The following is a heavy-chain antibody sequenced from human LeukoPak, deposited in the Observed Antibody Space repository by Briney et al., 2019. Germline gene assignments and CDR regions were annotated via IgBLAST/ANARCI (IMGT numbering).Heavy chain of an antibody. CDR2: IKQDGSEK. D-gene: IGHD1-20*01. V-gene: IGHV3-7*01. Sequence: GGSLRLSCAASGFTFSSYWMSWVRQAPGKGLEWVANIKQDGSEKYYVDSVKGRFTISRDNAKNSLYLQMNSLRAEDTAVYYCARDRGITGYQLPLYYFDYWGQGTLVTVSS. CDR3: ARDRGITGYQLPLYYFDY. CDR1: GFTFSSYW. J-gene: IGHJ4*02.